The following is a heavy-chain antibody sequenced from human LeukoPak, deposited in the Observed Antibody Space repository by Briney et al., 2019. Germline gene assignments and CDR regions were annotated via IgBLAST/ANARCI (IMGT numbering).Heavy chain of an antibody. CDR2: TYHTGNS. D-gene: IGHD2-15*01. Sequence: PSQTLSLTCTVSGGSISSGSYYWSWIRQPAGKGLEWIGYTYHTGNSYYNPSLKSRVTISVDRTKNQFSLKLNSVTAADTAVYYCARANNCSDTTCHDAFDIWGQGTMVIVSS. J-gene: IGHJ3*02. CDR3: ARANNCSDTTCHDAFDI. CDR1: GGSISSGSYY. V-gene: IGHV4-61*09.